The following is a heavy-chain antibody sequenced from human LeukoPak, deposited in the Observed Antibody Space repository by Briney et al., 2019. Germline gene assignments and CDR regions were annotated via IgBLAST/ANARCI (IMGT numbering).Heavy chain of an antibody. CDR2: IIPILGIA. CDR1: GGTFSSYA. CDR3: ATQLYYDSSLGAFDI. V-gene: IGHV1-69*04. J-gene: IGHJ3*02. Sequence: SVKVSCKASGGTFSSYAISWVRQAPGQGLEWMGRIIPILGIANYAQKFQGRVTITADKSTSTAYMELSSLRSEDTAVYYCATQLYYDSSLGAFDIWGQGTMVTVSS. D-gene: IGHD3-22*01.